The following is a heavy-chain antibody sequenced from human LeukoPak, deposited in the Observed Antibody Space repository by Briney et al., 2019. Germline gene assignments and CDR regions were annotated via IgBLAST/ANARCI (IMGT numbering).Heavy chain of an antibody. V-gene: IGHV3-43*02. J-gene: IGHJ4*02. D-gene: IGHD3-22*01. Sequence: GGSLRLSCAASGFTFDDYAMHWVRQAPGKGLEWVSFITGDGGSTYYADSVKGRFTISRDNSENSLYLQMNSLRTQDTALYYCAKGYHYDSSGYYYLDYWGQGTLVTVSS. CDR1: GFTFDDYA. CDR2: ITGDGGST. CDR3: AKGYHYDSSGYYYLDY.